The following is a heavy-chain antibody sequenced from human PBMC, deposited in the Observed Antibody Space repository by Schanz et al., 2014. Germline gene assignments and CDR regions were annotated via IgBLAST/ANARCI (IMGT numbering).Heavy chain of an antibody. J-gene: IGHJ6*02. CDR3: AKDHFGHYDSSGCSDCYYYGMDV. D-gene: IGHD3-22*01. V-gene: IGHV3-30*18. CDR2: ISYDGRNK. CDR1: GFTFSGFG. Sequence: VHLVESGGGLVQPGGSLRLSCAASGFTFSGFGMHWVRQAPGKGLEWVAVISYDGRNKYFADSVKGRFTISRDNSKNTLFLQVNSLRAEDTAVYYCAKDHFGHYDSSGCSDCYYYGMDVWGQGTTVTVSS.